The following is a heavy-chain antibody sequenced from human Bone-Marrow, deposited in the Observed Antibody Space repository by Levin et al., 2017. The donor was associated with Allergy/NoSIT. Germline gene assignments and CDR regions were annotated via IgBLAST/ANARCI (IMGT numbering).Heavy chain of an antibody. CDR2: ISYDGSNK. V-gene: IGHV3-30*18. D-gene: IGHD1-26*01. J-gene: IGHJ4*02. CDR1: GFTFSSYG. CDR3: AKDRYSGSYYDY. Sequence: LSLTCAASGFTFSSYGMHWVRQAPGKGLEWVAVISYDGSNKYYADSVKGRFTISRDNSKNTLYLQMNSLRAEDTAVYYCAKDRYSGSYYDYWGQGTLVTVSS.